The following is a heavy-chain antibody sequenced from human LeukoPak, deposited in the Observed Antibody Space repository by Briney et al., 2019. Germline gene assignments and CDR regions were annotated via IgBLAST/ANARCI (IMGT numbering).Heavy chain of an antibody. J-gene: IGHJ4*02. D-gene: IGHD3-22*01. CDR3: ARPASKYYYDSSGYYYD. Sequence: TGGSLRLSCAASGFTFSSYWMHWVRQAPGKGLVWVSRINSDGSSTSYADSVKGRFTISRDNAKNTLYLQMNSLRAEDTAVYYCARPASKYYYDSSGYYYDWGQGTLVTVSS. CDR2: INSDGSST. V-gene: IGHV3-74*01. CDR1: GFTFSSYW.